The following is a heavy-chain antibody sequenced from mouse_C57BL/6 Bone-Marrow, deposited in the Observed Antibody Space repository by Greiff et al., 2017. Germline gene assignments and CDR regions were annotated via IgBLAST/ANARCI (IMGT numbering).Heavy chain of an antibody. D-gene: IGHD2-4*01. J-gene: IGHJ3*01. CDR2: ISDGGSYT. V-gene: IGHV5-4*03. CDR3: ARGGDYDGAWFAY. CDR1: GFTFSSYA. Sequence: EVKLMESGGGLVKPGGSLKLSCAASGFTFSSYAMSWVRQTPEKRLEWVATISDGGSYTYYPDNVKGRFTISRDNAKNNRYLQMSHLKSEDTAMYDCARGGDYDGAWFAYWGQGTLVTVSA.